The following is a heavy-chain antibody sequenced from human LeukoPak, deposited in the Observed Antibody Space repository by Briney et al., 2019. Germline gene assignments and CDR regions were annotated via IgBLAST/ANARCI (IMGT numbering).Heavy chain of an antibody. J-gene: IGHJ4*02. D-gene: IGHD1-7*01. V-gene: IGHV3-23*01. CDR3: AKMELWTGTSPRDY. Sequence: GGSLRLSCAASRFTFRSYAMSWVRQAPGKGLEWVSAISGSGGSTYYADSVKGRFTISRDNSKNTLYLQMNSLRAEDTAVYYFAKMELWTGTSPRDYWGQGTLVTVSS. CDR2: ISGSGGST. CDR1: RFTFRSYA.